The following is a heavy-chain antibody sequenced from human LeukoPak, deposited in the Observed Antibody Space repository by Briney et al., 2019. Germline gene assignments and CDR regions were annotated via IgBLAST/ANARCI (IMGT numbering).Heavy chain of an antibody. J-gene: IGHJ6*02. V-gene: IGHV4-61*01. Sequence: SETLSLTCTVSGGSVSSGSYYWSWIRQPPGKGLEWIGYIYYSGSTNYNPSLKSRVTISVDTSKNQFSLKLSSVTAADTAVYYCARERDSANYYYGMDVWGQGTTVTVSS. CDR1: GGSVSSGSYY. CDR2: IYYSGST. D-gene: IGHD2-21*02. CDR3: ARERDSANYYYGMDV.